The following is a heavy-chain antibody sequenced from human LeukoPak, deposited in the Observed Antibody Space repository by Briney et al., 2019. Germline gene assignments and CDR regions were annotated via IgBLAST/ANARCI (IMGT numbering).Heavy chain of an antibody. D-gene: IGHD6-13*01. Sequence: GGSLRLSCVGSGDSFIRHTMIWLRRAPGKGLEWIAYISSSGSPIYYADSVKGRFTVSRDNARTSLFLHMNSLRAEDTAVYYCAREYDSRARFDSWGQGTLVTVSS. J-gene: IGHJ4*02. CDR3: AREYDSRARFDS. V-gene: IGHV3-48*01. CDR2: ISSSGSPI. CDR1: GDSFIRHT.